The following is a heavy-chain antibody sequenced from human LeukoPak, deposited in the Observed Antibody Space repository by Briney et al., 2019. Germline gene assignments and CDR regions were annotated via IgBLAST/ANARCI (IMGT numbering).Heavy chain of an antibody. V-gene: IGHV3-74*01. D-gene: IGHD2-21*02. J-gene: IGHJ4*02. CDR3: VIVGAVTGSY. CDR2: INTDGSSK. Sequence: RGGAPRVSLSASGFNFSRFWMQWGRQAPGEGLGWVSRINTDGSSKTYAASVKGRFTMSRDNAKSTLFLQMNSLRAEDTAVYYCVIVGAVTGSYWGQGTLVTVSS. CDR1: GFNFSRFW.